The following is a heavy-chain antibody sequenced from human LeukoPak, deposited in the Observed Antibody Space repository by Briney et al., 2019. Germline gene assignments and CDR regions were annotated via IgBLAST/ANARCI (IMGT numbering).Heavy chain of an antibody. J-gene: IGHJ6*02. CDR1: GDSISSYY. CDR2: IYTSGST. CDR3: ARDPNYYDTRSYYYGMDV. D-gene: IGHD3-22*01. V-gene: IGHV4-4*07. Sequence: SETLSLTCTVSGDSISSYYWSWIRQPAGKGLEWIGRIYTSGSTNYNPSLKSRVTMSVDTSKNQFSLKLSSVTAADTAVYYCARDPNYYDTRSYYYGMDVWGQGTTVTVSS.